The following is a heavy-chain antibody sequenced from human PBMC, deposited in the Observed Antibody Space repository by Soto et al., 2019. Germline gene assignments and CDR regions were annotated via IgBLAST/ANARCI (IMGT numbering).Heavy chain of an antibody. D-gene: IGHD3-10*01. J-gene: IGHJ4*02. CDR2: IDWRSRAI. V-gene: IGHV3-9*01. CDR1: GFTFKDYA. Sequence: EVQLVESGGGLVQPGRSLRLSCATSGFTFKDYAMHWVRLAPGKGLEWVSGIDWRSRAIGYADSVKGRFTISRDNAKDSLYLQLDSLRTDDTSFYDCGKGAYGSWDYYFDYWGQGNLVTVSS. CDR3: GKGAYGSWDYYFDY.